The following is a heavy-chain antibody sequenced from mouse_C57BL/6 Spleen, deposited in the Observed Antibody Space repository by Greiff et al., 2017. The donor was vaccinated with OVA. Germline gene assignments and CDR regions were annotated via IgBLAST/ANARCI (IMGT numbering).Heavy chain of an antibody. V-gene: IGHV3-6*01. D-gene: IGHD2-4*01. CDR2: ISYDGSN. CDR1: GYSITSGYY. Sequence: EVQLQESGPGLVKPSQSLSLTCSVTGYSITSGYYWNWIRQFPGNKLEWMGYISYDGSNNYNPSLKNRISITRDTSKNQFFLKLNSVTTEDTATYYCARDRDYDYDEGFAYWGQGTLVTVSA. J-gene: IGHJ3*01. CDR3: ARDRDYDYDEGFAY.